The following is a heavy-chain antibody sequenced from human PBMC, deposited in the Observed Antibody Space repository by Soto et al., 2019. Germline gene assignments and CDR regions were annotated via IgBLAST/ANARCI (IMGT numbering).Heavy chain of an antibody. V-gene: IGHV4-30-4*01. J-gene: IGHJ6*02. Sequence: SETLSLTCTVSGGSISSGDYYWSWIRQPPGKGLEWIGYIYYSGSTYYNPSLKSRVTISVDTSKNQFSLKLSSVTAADTAVYYCEREWSLYDDVYYGIDVWGQGTSVTVSS. CDR3: EREWSLYDDVYYGIDV. CDR1: GGSISSGDYY. CDR2: IYYSGST. D-gene: IGHD4-17*01.